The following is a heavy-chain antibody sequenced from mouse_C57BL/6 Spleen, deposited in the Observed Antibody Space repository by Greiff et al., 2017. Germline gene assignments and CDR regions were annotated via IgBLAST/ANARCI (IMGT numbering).Heavy chain of an antibody. J-gene: IGHJ4*01. D-gene: IGHD1-1*01. Sequence: QVQLKQPGAELVMPGASVKLSCKASGYTFTSYWMHWVKQRPGQGLEWIGEIDPSDSYTNYNQKFKGKSTLTVDKSSSTAYMQLSSLTSEDSAVYYCARGYGSSDYYAMDYWGQGTSVTVSS. CDR2: IDPSDSYT. V-gene: IGHV1-69*01. CDR3: ARGYGSSDYYAMDY. CDR1: GYTFTSYW.